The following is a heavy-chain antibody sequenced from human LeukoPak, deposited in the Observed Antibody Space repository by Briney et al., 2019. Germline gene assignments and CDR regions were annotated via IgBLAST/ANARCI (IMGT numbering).Heavy chain of an antibody. CDR2: ISGSGGST. V-gene: IGHV3-23*01. Sequence: GGSLRLSCAASGFTFSNYAMNWVRLAPGKGLEWVSGISGSGGSTNYADSVMGRFTISRDNSKNTVYLQMNSLRAEDTAVYYCAKENSWSGTTAPFEYWGQGTLVTVSS. J-gene: IGHJ4*02. CDR3: AKENSWSGTTAPFEY. D-gene: IGHD3-3*01. CDR1: GFTFSNYA.